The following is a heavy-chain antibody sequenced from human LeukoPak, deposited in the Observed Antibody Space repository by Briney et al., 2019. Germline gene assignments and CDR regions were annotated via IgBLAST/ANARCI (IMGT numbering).Heavy chain of an antibody. D-gene: IGHD3-22*01. CDR1: GFTFSSYA. Sequence: GGSLRLSCPASGFTFSSYAMSWVRQAAGKGMEWVSAIIGSGGSTYYADSVKGRFTISRDNSKNTLYLQMNSLRAEDKAVYYCAKEGVITMIVVVISYFDYWGQGTLVTVSS. CDR3: AKEGVITMIVVVISYFDY. CDR2: IIGSGGST. V-gene: IGHV3-23*01. J-gene: IGHJ4*02.